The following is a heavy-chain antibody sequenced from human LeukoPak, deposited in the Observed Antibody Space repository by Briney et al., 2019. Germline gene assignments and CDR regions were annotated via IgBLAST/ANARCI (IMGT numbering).Heavy chain of an antibody. CDR1: GGSFSGYY. D-gene: IGHD3-10*01. CDR2: INHSGST. J-gene: IGHJ4*02. CDR3: ARRLLLWFGEFDY. Sequence: PSETLSLTCAVYGGSFSGYYWSWIRQPPGKGLEWIGEINHSGSTNYNPSLKSRVTISVDTSKNQFSLKLSSVTAADTAVYYCARRLLLWFGEFDYWGQGTLVTVSS. V-gene: IGHV4-34*01.